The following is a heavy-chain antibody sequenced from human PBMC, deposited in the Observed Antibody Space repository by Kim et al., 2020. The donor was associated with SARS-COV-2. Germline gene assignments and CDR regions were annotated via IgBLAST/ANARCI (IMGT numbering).Heavy chain of an antibody. V-gene: IGHV4-34*01. CDR3: ATYGSGDY. Sequence: SETLSLTCAVYGGSFSGYYWSWIRQPPGKGLEWIGEINHSGSTNYNPSLKSRVTISVDTSKNQFSLKLSSVTAADTAVYYCATYGSGDYWGQGTLVTVSS. D-gene: IGHD3-10*01. CDR2: INHSGST. J-gene: IGHJ4*02. CDR1: GGSFSGYY.